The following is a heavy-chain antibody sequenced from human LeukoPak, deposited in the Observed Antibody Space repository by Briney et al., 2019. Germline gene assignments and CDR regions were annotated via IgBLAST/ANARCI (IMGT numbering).Heavy chain of an antibody. D-gene: IGHD3-3*01. CDR2: IYSGGST. V-gene: IGHV3-66*01. Sequence: GGSLRLSCAASGFTVSSNYMSWVRQAPGQGLEWVSVIYSGGSTYYADSVKGRFTISRDNAKNSLYLQMNTLRAEDTAVYYCAREGSTDFWSAYSVYYFDYWGQGTLVTVSS. CDR3: AREGSTDFWSAYSVYYFDY. CDR1: GFTVSSNY. J-gene: IGHJ4*02.